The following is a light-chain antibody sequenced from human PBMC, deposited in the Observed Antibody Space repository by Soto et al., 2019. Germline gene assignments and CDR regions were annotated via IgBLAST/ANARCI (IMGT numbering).Light chain of an antibody. CDR3: QQYNTWRSIT. J-gene: IGKJ5*01. Sequence: EIVMTQSPATLSVSPGERATLSCRASQSVSTNLAWYQQRPGQGPRLLIYGASTRATGLPARFSGSGSGTEFTLTISSLQSEDFAVYYCQQYNTWRSITFGQGTRLEIK. V-gene: IGKV3-15*01. CDR1: QSVSTN. CDR2: GAS.